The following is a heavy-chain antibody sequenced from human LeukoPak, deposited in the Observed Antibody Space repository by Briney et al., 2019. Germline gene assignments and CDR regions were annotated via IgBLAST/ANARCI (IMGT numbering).Heavy chain of an antibody. J-gene: IGHJ4*02. V-gene: IGHV3-30-3*01. Sequence: PGGSLRLSCAASGFTFRNYAMHWVRQAPGKGLEWVAVISYDGNNKSYADSVKGRFTISRDYSKNTLYLQMNSLRVDDTAAYYCASRIAVAGTFDYWGKGTLVTVSS. CDR3: ASRIAVAGTFDY. CDR2: ISYDGNNK. CDR1: GFTFRNYA. D-gene: IGHD6-19*01.